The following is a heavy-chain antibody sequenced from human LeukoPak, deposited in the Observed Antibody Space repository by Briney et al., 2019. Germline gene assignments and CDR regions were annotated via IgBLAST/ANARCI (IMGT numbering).Heavy chain of an antibody. D-gene: IGHD2-15*01. CDR2: ISSSRSYI. J-gene: IGHJ6*02. V-gene: IGHV3-21*01. CDR3: ARDLRLAFCSGGSCGYYGMDV. CDR1: GFTFSSYS. Sequence: GGSLRLSCAASGFTFSSYSMNWVRQAPGKGLEWVSSISSSRSYIYYADSVKGRFTISRDNDKNSLYLQMNSLRAEDTAVYYCARDLRLAFCSGGSCGYYGMDVWGQGTTVTVSS.